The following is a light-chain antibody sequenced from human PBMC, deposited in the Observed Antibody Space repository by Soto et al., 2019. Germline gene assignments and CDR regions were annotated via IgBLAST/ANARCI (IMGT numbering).Light chain of an antibody. J-gene: IGKJ4*01. Sequence: EIVLTQSPATLSLSPGERATLSCRASQSVGRNLAWYQHKPGQAPRLLIYDASTGATGVPARFSGGGSGTVFPITIITLEPEDFTVFYWQQHNSWPLTFGGGTHVEMK. V-gene: IGKV3-11*01. CDR3: QQHNSWPLT. CDR2: DAS. CDR1: QSVGRN.